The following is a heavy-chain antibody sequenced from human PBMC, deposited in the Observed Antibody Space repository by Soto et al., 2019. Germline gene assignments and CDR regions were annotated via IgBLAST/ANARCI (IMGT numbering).Heavy chain of an antibody. CDR1: GFTFTYYA. Sequence: GGSLRLSCTASGFTFTYYALSWVRQAPGKGLEWVSAISANGQGIYYADSVRGRFTISRDNSKNTVFLHMDSLRAEDTAVYYCAKDRDYPRDQFHYWGQGTLVTVSS. D-gene: IGHD2-2*01. CDR2: ISANGQGI. V-gene: IGHV3-23*01. J-gene: IGHJ4*02. CDR3: AKDRDYPRDQFHY.